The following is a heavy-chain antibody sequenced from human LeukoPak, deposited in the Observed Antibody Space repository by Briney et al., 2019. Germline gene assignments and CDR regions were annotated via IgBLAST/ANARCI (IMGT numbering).Heavy chain of an antibody. CDR1: GYTFTNYD. CDR3: ARRPLPGYFFRGYYGMDV. J-gene: IGHJ6*02. D-gene: IGHD2/OR15-2a*01. V-gene: IGHV1-8*01. Sequence: ASVKVSCKASGYTFTNYDINWVRQATGQGLEWMGWMNPNSGNTGYAQKFQGRVTMTRNTSISTAYMELSSLRSEDTAVYYCARRPLPGYFFRGYYGMDVWGQGTTVTVSS. CDR2: MNPNSGNT.